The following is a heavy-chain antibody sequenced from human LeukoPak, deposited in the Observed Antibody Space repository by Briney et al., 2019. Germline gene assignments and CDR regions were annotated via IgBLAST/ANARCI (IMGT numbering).Heavy chain of an antibody. CDR3: ARVGGELLGYFDY. J-gene: IGHJ4*02. Sequence: GGSLRLSCAASGFTFSSYGMHWVRQAPGKGLEWVAFIRYDGSNKYYADSVKGRFTISRDNSKNTLYLQMNSLRAEDTAVYYCARVGGELLGYFDYWGQGTLVTVSS. CDR2: IRYDGSNK. D-gene: IGHD1-26*01. V-gene: IGHV3-30*02. CDR1: GFTFSSYG.